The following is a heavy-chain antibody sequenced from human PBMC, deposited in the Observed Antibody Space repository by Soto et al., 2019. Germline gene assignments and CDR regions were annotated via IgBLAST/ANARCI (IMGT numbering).Heavy chain of an antibody. D-gene: IGHD5-18*01. CDR1: GFTFTSSA. CDR3: AADLREGIQFDY. V-gene: IGHV1-58*01. CDR2: IVVGSGNT. Sequence: SVKVSCKASGFTFTSSAVQWVRQARGQRLEWIGWIVVGSGNTNYAQKFQERVTITRDMSTSTAYMELSSLRSEDTAVYYCAADLREGIQFDYRGQGTLVTVSS. J-gene: IGHJ4*02.